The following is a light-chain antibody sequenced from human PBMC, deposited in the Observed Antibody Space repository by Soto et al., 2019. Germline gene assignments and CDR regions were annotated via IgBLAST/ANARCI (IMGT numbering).Light chain of an antibody. CDR1: SSDVGGYNY. J-gene: IGLJ1*01. CDR2: EVS. V-gene: IGLV2-14*01. CDR3: SSYTNSKTEV. Sequence: QSALTQPASVSGSPGQSIAISCTGTSSDVGGYNYVSWYQQQPGKAPKLIICEVSNRPSGVSNRFSGSKSGSTASLTISGLQAEDEADYFCSSYTNSKTEVFGTGTKVTVL.